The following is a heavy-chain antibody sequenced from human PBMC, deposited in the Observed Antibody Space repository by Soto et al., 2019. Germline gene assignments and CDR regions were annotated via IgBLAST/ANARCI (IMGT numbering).Heavy chain of an antibody. CDR1: GYTLTELS. CDR3: ATSISDTRYQNWFDP. D-gene: IGHD3-3*01. V-gene: IGHV1-24*01. CDR2: FDPADGET. Sequence: QVQLVQSGAEVKKPGASVKVSCKVSGYTLTELSMHWVRQAPGKGLEWMGGFDPADGETIYAQKCQGRVTMTEDTSTDTAYMELSSLRSEDTAVYYCATSISDTRYQNWFDPWGQGTLVTVSS. J-gene: IGHJ5*02.